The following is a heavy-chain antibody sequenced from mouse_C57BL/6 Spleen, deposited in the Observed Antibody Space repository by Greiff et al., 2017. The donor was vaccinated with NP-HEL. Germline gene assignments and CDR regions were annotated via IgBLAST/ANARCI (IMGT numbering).Heavy chain of an antibody. CDR1: GYSITSGYD. J-gene: IGHJ3*01. CDR2: ISYSGST. Sequence: EVMLVESGPGMVKPSQSLSLTCTVTGYSITSGYDWHWIRHFPGNKLEWMGYISYSGSTNYNPSLKSRISITHDTSKNHFFLKLNSVTTEDTATYYCARSYGLAWFAYWGQGTLVTVSA. D-gene: IGHD2-2*01. CDR3: ARSYGLAWFAY. V-gene: IGHV3-1*01.